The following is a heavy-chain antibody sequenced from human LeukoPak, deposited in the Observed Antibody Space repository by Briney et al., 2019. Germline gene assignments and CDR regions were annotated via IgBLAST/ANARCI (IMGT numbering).Heavy chain of an antibody. CDR3: AREVLYGSGSYNDY. J-gene: IGHJ4*02. CDR1: GFTFSSYW. CDR2: IKQGGSEK. V-gene: IGHV3-7*01. D-gene: IGHD3-10*01. Sequence: GGSLGLSCAASGFTFSSYWMSWVRQAPGKGLEWVSNIKQGGSEKYYVDSVRGLFTISRDNAKNSLYLQMNSLRAEDTAVYYCAREVLYGSGSYNDYWGQGTLVTVSS.